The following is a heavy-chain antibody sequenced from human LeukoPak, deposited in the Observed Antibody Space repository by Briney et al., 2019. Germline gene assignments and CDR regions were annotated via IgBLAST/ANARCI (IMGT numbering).Heavy chain of an antibody. J-gene: IGHJ5*02. CDR2: ISAYNGNT. CDR3: ARVHPINMVRGVTYDP. D-gene: IGHD3-10*01. CDR1: GYTFTSYG. Sequence: ASVKVSCKASGYTFTSYGISWVRQAPGQGLEWMGWISAYNGNTNYAQKLQGRVTMTTDTSTSTAYMELRSLRSDDTAVYYCARVHPINMVRGVTYDPWGQGTLVTVSS. V-gene: IGHV1-18*01.